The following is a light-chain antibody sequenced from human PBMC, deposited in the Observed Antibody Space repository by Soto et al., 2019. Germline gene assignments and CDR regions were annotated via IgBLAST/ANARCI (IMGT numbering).Light chain of an antibody. CDR1: SSDVGVYNY. CDR2: DVT. CDR3: CSYAACAIYRVL. J-gene: IGLJ2*01. V-gene: IGLV2-11*01. Sequence: QSVLTQPRSVSGSPGQSVTISCTGTSSDVGVYNYVSWYQQHPGKAPKLIIYDVTKRPSGVPDRFSSPKSANTAYLIISGLQAAGEAAYYCCRCSYAACAIYRVLFGGGPQLTVL.